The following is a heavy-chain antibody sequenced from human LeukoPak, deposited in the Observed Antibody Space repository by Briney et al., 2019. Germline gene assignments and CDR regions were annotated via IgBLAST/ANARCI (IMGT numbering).Heavy chain of an antibody. CDR1: GGTFSSYA. CDR3: ARERGRTVVVTATVAFDI. V-gene: IGHV1-69*13. CDR2: IILIFGTA. Sequence: SVKVSCKASGGTFSSYAISWVRQAPGQGLEWMGGIILIFGTANYAQKFQGRVTITADESTSTAYMELSSLRSEDTAVYYCARERGRTVVVTATVAFDIWGQGTMVTVSS. D-gene: IGHD2-21*02. J-gene: IGHJ3*02.